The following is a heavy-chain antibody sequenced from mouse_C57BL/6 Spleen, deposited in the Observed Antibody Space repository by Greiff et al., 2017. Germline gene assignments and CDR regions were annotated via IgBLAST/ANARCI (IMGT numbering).Heavy chain of an antibody. D-gene: IGHD1-1*01. Sequence: QVQLKESGAELVRPGTSVKVSCKASGYAFTNYLIEWVKQRPGQGLEWIGVINPGSGGTNYNEKFKGKATLTADKSSSTAYMQLSSLTSEDSAVYFCARSRDYYGSSYGYWGQGTTLTVSS. J-gene: IGHJ2*01. CDR3: ARSRDYYGSSYGY. CDR1: GYAFTNYL. CDR2: INPGSGGT. V-gene: IGHV1-54*01.